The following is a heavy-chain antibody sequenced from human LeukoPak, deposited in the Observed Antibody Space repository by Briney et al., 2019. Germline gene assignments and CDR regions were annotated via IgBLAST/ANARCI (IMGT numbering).Heavy chain of an antibody. D-gene: IGHD5-18*01. CDR2: IIPLFDTT. J-gene: IGHJ4*02. V-gene: IGHV1-69*13. Sequence: ASVKVSCKASGGTFSNFGFSWVRQAPGQGLEWVGGIIPLFDTTHYAQKFQGRVTISADEPTSTAYMELSSLSSEDTAVYYCARDNTDLVASDYWGQGTLVTVSS. CDR3: ARDNTDLVASDY. CDR1: GGTFSNFG.